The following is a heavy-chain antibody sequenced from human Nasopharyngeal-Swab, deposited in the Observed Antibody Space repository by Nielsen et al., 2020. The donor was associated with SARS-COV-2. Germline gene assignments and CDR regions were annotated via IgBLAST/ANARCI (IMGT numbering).Heavy chain of an antibody. CDR1: GFTFSSYS. CDR2: ISSSSGYI. D-gene: IGHD2-15*01. J-gene: IGHJ5*02. Sequence: GESLKISCAASGFTFSSYSMNWVRQAPGKGLEWVSSISSSSGYIYYADSVKGRFTISRDNAKNSLYLQMNSLRAEDTAVYYCAKDEGCSGGSCYYLYPYNWFDPWGQGTLVTVSS. CDR3: AKDEGCSGGSCYYLYPYNWFDP. V-gene: IGHV3-21*01.